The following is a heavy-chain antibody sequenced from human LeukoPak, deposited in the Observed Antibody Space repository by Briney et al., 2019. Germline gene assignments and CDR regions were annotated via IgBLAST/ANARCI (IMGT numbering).Heavy chain of an antibody. J-gene: IGHJ4*02. CDR1: GFTFDDYA. Sequence: GGSLRLSCAASGFTFDDYAMHWLRQATGKGQDWGSLIGGNGGSTYYADSVKGRFTISRDNSKNSLYLQMNSLRTEDTALYYCAKYTVFGNYFDYWGQGTLVTVSS. D-gene: IGHD3-16*01. CDR3: AKYTVFGNYFDY. CDR2: IGGNGGST. V-gene: IGHV3-43*02.